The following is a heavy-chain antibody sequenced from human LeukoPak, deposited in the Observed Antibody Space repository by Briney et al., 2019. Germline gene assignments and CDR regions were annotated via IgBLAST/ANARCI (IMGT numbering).Heavy chain of an antibody. CDR3: ARGYCSSTSCYATVEWFDP. Sequence: GGSLRLSCAASGFTFTDYYMSWIRQAPGKGLEWVSYISSSSSYTNYADSVKGRFTISRDNAKNSLYLQMNSLRAEDTAVYYCARGYCSSTSCYATVEWFDPWGQGTLVTVSS. CDR1: GFTFTDYY. CDR2: ISSSSSYT. J-gene: IGHJ5*02. V-gene: IGHV3-11*06. D-gene: IGHD2-2*01.